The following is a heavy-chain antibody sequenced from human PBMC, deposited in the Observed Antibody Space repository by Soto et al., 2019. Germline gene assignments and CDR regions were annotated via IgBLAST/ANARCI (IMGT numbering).Heavy chain of an antibody. V-gene: IGHV1-8*01. Sequence: SVKVSCKASGYTFTSYDINWVRQATGQGLEWMGWMNPESRNTGYAQKFQGRVTMTRDTSISTAYMELTSLRSEDTAVYYCARFVRHQLPTIDFWGQGTLVTVSS. CDR1: GYTFTSYD. D-gene: IGHD2-2*01. CDR3: ARFVRHQLPTIDF. CDR2: MNPESRNT. J-gene: IGHJ4*02.